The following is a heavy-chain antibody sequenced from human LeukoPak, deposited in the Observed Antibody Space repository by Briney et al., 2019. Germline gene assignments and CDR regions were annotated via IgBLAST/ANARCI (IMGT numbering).Heavy chain of an antibody. CDR2: IRYDGSNE. CDR1: GFTFTRYD. D-gene: IGHD3-10*01. J-gene: IGHJ4*02. Sequence: GGSLRLSCAASGFTFTRYDMYWVRQAADKGLEWVASIRYDGSNEYYVDSVKGRFTISRDNAKNSLSLHMNSLRVEDTAVYYCARGPTYGSRSDYFDYWGQGTLVTVYS. V-gene: IGHV3-30*02. CDR3: ARGPTYGSRSDYFDY.